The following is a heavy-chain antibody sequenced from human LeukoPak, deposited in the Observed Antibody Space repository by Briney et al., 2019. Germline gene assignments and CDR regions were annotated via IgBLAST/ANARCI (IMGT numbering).Heavy chain of an antibody. CDR3: ARHGAYGDSRPIDY. CDR2: IYPADSTI. CDR1: GYSFTTYW. D-gene: IGHD4-17*01. J-gene: IGHJ4*02. Sequence: GESLKISCKGSGYSFTTYWIGWVRQMPGKGLEWMGIIYPADSTIRYSPSFQGQVSISADKSISTAYLQWSSLKASDTAIYYCARHGAYGDSRPIDYWGQGPLVPVSS. V-gene: IGHV5-51*01.